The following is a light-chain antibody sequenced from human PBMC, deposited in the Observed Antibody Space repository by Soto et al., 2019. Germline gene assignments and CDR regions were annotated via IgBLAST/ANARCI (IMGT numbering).Light chain of an antibody. CDR3: GTWDSSLSAVV. Sequence: QSVLTQPPSVSAAPGQQVTISCSGRSSNIGNNYVSWYQQLPGTAPKLVIYENNKRPSEIPDRFSGYKSGTSATLCITGLLTGDAADYYCGTWDSSLSAVVFGGGTKLTVL. CDR1: SSNIGNNY. CDR2: ENN. J-gene: IGLJ2*01. V-gene: IGLV1-51*02.